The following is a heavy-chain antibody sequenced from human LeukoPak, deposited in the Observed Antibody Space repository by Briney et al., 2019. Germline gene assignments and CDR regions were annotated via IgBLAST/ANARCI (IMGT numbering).Heavy chain of an antibody. Sequence: PSETLSLTCTVSGGSISSYYWSWIRQPPGKGLEWIGEINHSGSTNYNPSLKSRVTISVDTSKNQFSLKLSSVTAADTAVYYCARGLPYYDFWSGPYAFDIWGQGTMVTVSS. V-gene: IGHV4-34*01. CDR2: INHSGST. CDR1: GGSISSYY. D-gene: IGHD3-3*01. J-gene: IGHJ3*02. CDR3: ARGLPYYDFWSGPYAFDI.